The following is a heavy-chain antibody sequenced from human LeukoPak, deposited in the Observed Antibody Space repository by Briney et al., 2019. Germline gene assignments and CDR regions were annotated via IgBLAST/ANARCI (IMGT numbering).Heavy chain of an antibody. J-gene: IGHJ4*02. CDR1: GGSISSSSYY. D-gene: IGHD4-17*01. V-gene: IGHV4-39*01. CDR2: IYYSGST. CDR3: ARIGYGDYAVDY. Sequence: SETLSLTCTVSGGSISSSSYYWGWIRQPPGKGLEWIGSIYYSGSTYYNPSLKSRVTISVDTSKNQFSLKLSSVTAADTAVYYCARIGYGDYAVDYWGQGTLVTVCS.